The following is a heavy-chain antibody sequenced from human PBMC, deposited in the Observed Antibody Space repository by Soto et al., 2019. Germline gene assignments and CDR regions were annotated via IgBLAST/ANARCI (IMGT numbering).Heavy chain of an antibody. Sequence: QVQLVESGGGVVQPGRSLRLSCAASGFIFRNYGMHWVRQAPGKGLEWVAVLWHDGSNKFYADSVKGRFTISRDNSKNTLYLQMNSLRAEDTAVYYCARVIGHYDILEAPFYGMDVWGQGTTVTVSS. CDR3: ARVIGHYDILEAPFYGMDV. J-gene: IGHJ6*02. CDR2: LWHDGSNK. V-gene: IGHV3-33*01. CDR1: GFIFRNYG. D-gene: IGHD3-9*01.